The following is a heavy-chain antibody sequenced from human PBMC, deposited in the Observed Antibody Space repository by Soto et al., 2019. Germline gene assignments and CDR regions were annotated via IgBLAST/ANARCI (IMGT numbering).Heavy chain of an antibody. CDR2: ISGSGGST. J-gene: IGHJ5*02. V-gene: IGHV3-23*01. D-gene: IGHD3-3*01. CDR3: AKSGLGGYDSWSGYPIGVNWFDP. Sequence: EVQLLESGGGLVQPGGSLRLSCAASGFTFSSYAMSWVRQAPGKGLEWVSAISGSGGSTYYADSVKGRFTISRDNSKNTLYLQMNSLRAEDTAVYYCAKSGLGGYDSWSGYPIGVNWFDPWGQGTLVTVSS. CDR1: GFTFSSYA.